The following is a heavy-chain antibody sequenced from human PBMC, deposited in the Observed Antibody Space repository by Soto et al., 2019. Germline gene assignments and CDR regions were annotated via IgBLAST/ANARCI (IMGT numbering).Heavy chain of an antibody. CDR1: GYTFTSYG. V-gene: IGHV1-18*04. CDR3: AHSYDILTGDAFDI. D-gene: IGHD3-9*01. Sequence: QVQLVQSGAEVKKPGASVKVSCKASGYTFTSYGISWVRQAPGQGLEWMGWISAYNGNTNYAQKLQRRVTMTSATSTSTAYMELRSLRSDDTAVYYCAHSYDILTGDAFDIWGQGTMVTVSS. J-gene: IGHJ3*02. CDR2: ISAYNGNT.